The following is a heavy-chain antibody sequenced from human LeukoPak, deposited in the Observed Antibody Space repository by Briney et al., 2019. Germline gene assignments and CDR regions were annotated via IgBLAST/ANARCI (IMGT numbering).Heavy chain of an antibody. D-gene: IGHD3-3*01. Sequence: PSETLSLTCTVSGGSISSYYWSWIRQPPGKGLEWIGYIYYSGSTNYNPSLKSRVTISVDTSKNQFSLKLSSVTAADTAVYYCARAGSSFYYDFWSGYPGGYDFDYWGQGTLVTVSS. CDR1: GGSISSYY. CDR3: ARAGSSFYYDFWSGYPGGYDFDY. J-gene: IGHJ4*02. CDR2: IYYSGST. V-gene: IGHV4-59*01.